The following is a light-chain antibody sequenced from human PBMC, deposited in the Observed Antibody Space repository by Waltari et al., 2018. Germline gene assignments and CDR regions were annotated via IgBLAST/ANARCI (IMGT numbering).Light chain of an antibody. Sequence: QSALTQPASVSGSPGQSITISCTGTSSDVGAFNYVSWYQQHPGKAPKLIIYDVTNRPSGVSSRFSASKFGNMASLTISGLQADDEADYYCSSYSTSSSLILFGEGTKVTVL. CDR1: SSDVGAFNY. V-gene: IGLV2-14*03. J-gene: IGLJ2*01. CDR2: DVT. CDR3: SSYSTSSSLIL.